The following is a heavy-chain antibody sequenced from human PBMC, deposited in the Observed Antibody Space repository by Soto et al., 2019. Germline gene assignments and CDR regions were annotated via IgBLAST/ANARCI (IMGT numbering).Heavy chain of an antibody. CDR2: IWYDGSNK. V-gene: IGHV3-33*08. CDR3: AREAVSSNLGYYYGMDV. Sequence: PGGSLRLSCAASGFTFSSYGMHWVRQAPGKGLEWVAVIWYDGSNKYYADSVKGRFTISRDNSKNTLYLQMNSLRAEDTAVYYCAREAVSSNLGYYYGMDVWGQGTKVTVSS. D-gene: IGHD4-4*01. J-gene: IGHJ6*02. CDR1: GFTFSSYG.